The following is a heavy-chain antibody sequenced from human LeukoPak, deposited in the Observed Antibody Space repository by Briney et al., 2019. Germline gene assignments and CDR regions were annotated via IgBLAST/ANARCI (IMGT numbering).Heavy chain of an antibody. CDR1: GGSISSTTCY. J-gene: IGHJ4*02. V-gene: IGHV4-39*07. CDR3: ARDRVVGSIYFDY. D-gene: IGHD1-26*01. Sequence: PSETLSLTCTVSGGSISSTTCYWAWIRQPPGTGLEWIADIYSAGTTYYNPSLKSRVTISVDSSKNQFSLKLSSVTAADTAVYYCARDRVVGSIYFDYWGQGILVTVSS. CDR2: IYSAGTT.